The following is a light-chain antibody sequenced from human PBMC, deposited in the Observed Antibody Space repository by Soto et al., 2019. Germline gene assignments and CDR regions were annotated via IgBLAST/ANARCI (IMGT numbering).Light chain of an antibody. CDR1: SSNIGRSF. Sequence: QSVLTQPPSASGTPGQRVTISCSGSSSNIGRSFVYWYQQFPGTAPKLLIHNDNRRPSGVPDRVSGSKSGTSASLAISGLQSEDEAHYYCAAWDNSLKGWVFGGGTKLTVL. V-gene: IGLV1-44*01. CDR3: AAWDNSLKGWV. CDR2: NDN. J-gene: IGLJ3*02.